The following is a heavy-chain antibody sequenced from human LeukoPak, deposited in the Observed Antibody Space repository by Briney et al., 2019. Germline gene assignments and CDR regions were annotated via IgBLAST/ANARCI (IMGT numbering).Heavy chain of an antibody. CDR3: ARGSTYYYDRFAKRQAIGWFDP. D-gene: IGHD3-22*01. CDR2: IIPIFGTA. J-gene: IGHJ5*02. CDR1: RGTYSSYA. V-gene: IGHV1-69*05. Sequence: SVKVSCKASRGTYSSYAISGVRQAPGQGLEWMGGIIPIFGTANYAQKFQGRVTITTDESTSTAYMELSSLRSDDTAVYSCARGSTYYYDRFAKRQAIGWFDPWGQGTLVTVSS.